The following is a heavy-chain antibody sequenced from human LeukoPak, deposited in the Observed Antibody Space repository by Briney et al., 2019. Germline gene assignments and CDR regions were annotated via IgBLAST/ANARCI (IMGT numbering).Heavy chain of an antibody. CDR3: ARGLCGGDCYDY. D-gene: IGHD2-21*01. CDR1: GFNFDDYA. J-gene: IGHJ4*02. CDR2: ISWNSGSI. V-gene: IGHV3-9*01. Sequence: GGSLRLSCAASGFNFDDYAMHWVRQAPGKGLEWVSGISWNSGSIGYADSVKGRFTISRDNAKNSLYLQMNSLRAEDTAVYYCARGLCGGDCYDYWGQGTLVTVSS.